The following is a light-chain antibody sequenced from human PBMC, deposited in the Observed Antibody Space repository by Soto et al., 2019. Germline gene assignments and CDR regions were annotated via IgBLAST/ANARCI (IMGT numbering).Light chain of an antibody. CDR2: AAS. J-gene: IGKJ1*01. CDR3: QQYAESPIT. Sequence: EIVLTQSPGSLSLSPGEGSTLSCRASETIKKNYLAWYQQQPGQAPRLLIYAASRRATGIPDRFSGGGSGTDFTLTISRLEPEDIAVFYCQQYAESPITFGQGDQGGYQ. CDR1: ETIKKNY. V-gene: IGKV3-20*01.